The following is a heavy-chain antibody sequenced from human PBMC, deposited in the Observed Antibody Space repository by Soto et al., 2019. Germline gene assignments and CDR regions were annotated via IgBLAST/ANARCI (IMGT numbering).Heavy chain of an antibody. Sequence: ASVKVSCKASGYTFTSYDINWVRQATGQGLEWMGWMNPNSGNTGYAQKFQGRVTMTRNTSISTAYMELSSLRSEDTAVYYCARVFFYDFWRRPTRACHISGQGTTVTVSS. J-gene: IGHJ3*02. V-gene: IGHV1-8*01. CDR2: MNPNSGNT. CDR1: GYTFTSYD. CDR3: ARVFFYDFWRRPTRACHI. D-gene: IGHD3-3*01.